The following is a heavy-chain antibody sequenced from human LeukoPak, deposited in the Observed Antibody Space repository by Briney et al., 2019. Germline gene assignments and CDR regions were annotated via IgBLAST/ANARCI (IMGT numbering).Heavy chain of an antibody. Sequence: GGSLRLSCAASGFTFSSYAMSWVRQAPGKGLEWVSDITGSGDDTDYADSVKGRFTVSRDNSRNTLYLQINSLRAEDTAVYYCAKNGAYSGYDYIDYRGQGTLVTVSS. D-gene: IGHD5-12*01. CDR2: ITGSGDDT. CDR1: GFTFSSYA. J-gene: IGHJ4*02. CDR3: AKNGAYSGYDYIDY. V-gene: IGHV3-23*01.